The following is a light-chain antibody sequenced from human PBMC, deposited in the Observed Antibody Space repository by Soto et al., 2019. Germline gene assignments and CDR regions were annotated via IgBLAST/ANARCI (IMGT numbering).Light chain of an antibody. CDR3: QQRNSDPQNT. V-gene: IGKV1-9*01. J-gene: IGKJ5*01. Sequence: DIQVPPSPYFLSAYVGDHVTITCLASQGISSYLAWYQQKPGKAPKLLIYAASTLQSGVPSRFSGSGSGTEFTLTISSLQPEDFATYYCQQRNSDPQNTFGQGTRLETK. CDR2: AAS. CDR1: QGISSY.